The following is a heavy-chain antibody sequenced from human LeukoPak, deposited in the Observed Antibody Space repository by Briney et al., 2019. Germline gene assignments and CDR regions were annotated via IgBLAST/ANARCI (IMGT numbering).Heavy chain of an antibody. Sequence: GGSLRLSCAASGFTFSSYAMHGVRRAPGRGLGWGAVISYDGSNKYYADSVKGRFTISRDNSKNTLYLQMNSLRAEDTAVYYCARDKPYYYYGMDVWGQGTTVTVSS. CDR2: ISYDGSNK. CDR3: ARDKPYYYYGMDV. J-gene: IGHJ6*02. V-gene: IGHV3-30-3*01. CDR1: GFTFSSYA.